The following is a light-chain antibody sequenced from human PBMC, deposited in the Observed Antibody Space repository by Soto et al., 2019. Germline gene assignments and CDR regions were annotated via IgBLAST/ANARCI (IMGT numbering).Light chain of an antibody. CDR2: EVK. J-gene: IGLJ1*01. Sequence: SALTQPASVSGSPGQSITVSCTGTSGDVGASDYVSWYQHHPGKAPKTIIYEVKNRPSGVSSRFSGSKSANTASLTISGLQAEDEADYYCTSFTTSTPLYVFGTGTKLTVL. CDR1: SGDVGASDY. V-gene: IGLV2-14*01. CDR3: TSFTTSTPLYV.